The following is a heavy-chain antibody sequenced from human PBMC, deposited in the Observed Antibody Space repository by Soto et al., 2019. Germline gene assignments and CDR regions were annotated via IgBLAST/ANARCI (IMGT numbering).Heavy chain of an antibody. Sequence: QVQLVQSGAEVKKPGSSVKVSCKASGGTFSSYAISWVRQAPGQGLEWMGGIIPIFGTANYAQKFQGRVTITADESTSTAYMELSSLRSEDTAVYYCATPTRDGYTRKAFDYWCQGTLVTVSS. J-gene: IGHJ4*02. D-gene: IGHD5-12*01. CDR1: GGTFSSYA. CDR3: ATPTRDGYTRKAFDY. V-gene: IGHV1-69*01. CDR2: IIPIFGTA.